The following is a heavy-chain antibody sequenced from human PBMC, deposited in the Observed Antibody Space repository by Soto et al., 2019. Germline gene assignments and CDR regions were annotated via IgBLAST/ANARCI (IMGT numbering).Heavy chain of an antibody. CDR1: GFTFSSYS. J-gene: IGHJ6*02. Sequence: EVQLVESGGGLVKPGGSLRLSCAASGFTFSSYSMNWVRQAPGKGLEWVSSISSSSSYIYYADSVKGRFTISRDNAKNSLYLQMNSLRAEDTAVYYCARPGGSSWYWSDYYYGMDVWGQVTTVTVSS. D-gene: IGHD6-13*01. CDR3: ARPGGSSWYWSDYYYGMDV. V-gene: IGHV3-21*01. CDR2: ISSSSSYI.